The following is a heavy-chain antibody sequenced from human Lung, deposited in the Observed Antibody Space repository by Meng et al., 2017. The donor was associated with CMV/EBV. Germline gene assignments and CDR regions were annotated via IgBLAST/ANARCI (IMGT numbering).Heavy chain of an antibody. CDR1: GFSLSTTGMG. J-gene: IGHJ4*02. CDR3: ALIGDVAGRPVDF. Sequence: SGPXLVXPTGTLTLTCTVSGFSLSTTGMGVDWIRQPPGKALEWLAHIFSNDDKSYSTSLKSRLTISKDTSQSQVVLTMTNMDPVDTATYYCALIGDVAGRPVDFWXQGALVTVSS. D-gene: IGHD6-6*01. V-gene: IGHV2-26*01. CDR2: IFSNDDK.